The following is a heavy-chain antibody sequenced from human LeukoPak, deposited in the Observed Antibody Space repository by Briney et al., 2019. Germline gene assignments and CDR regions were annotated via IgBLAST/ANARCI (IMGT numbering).Heavy chain of an antibody. CDR2: INSDGSMT. J-gene: IGHJ5*02. Sequence: GGSLRLSCVASGFTFSGYWMHWVRQPPGKGLVWVSRINSDGSMTNYADSVKGRFTISRDNTKNTMYLQMNSLRAEDTAVYYCASQLVGAAFDPWGQGTLVTVSS. D-gene: IGHD2-8*02. CDR1: GFTFSGYW. CDR3: ASQLVGAAFDP. V-gene: IGHV3-74*01.